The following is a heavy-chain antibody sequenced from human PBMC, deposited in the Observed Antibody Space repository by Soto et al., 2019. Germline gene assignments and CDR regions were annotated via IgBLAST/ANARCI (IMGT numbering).Heavy chain of an antibody. D-gene: IGHD1-1*01. Sequence: ASVKVSCKASGYSFTDYYMHWVQQAPGQGLEWMGWINPYRGATNYAQKFQGRVTMTRDTSISTAYMELSRLRSDDTAVYWCAREHVRPRTGAMDVWGQGTTVTVSS. CDR2: INPYRGAT. CDR1: GYSFTDYY. V-gene: IGHV1-2*02. J-gene: IGHJ6*02. CDR3: AREHVRPRTGAMDV.